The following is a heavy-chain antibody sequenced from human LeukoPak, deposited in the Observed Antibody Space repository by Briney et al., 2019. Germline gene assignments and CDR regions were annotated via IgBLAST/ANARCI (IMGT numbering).Heavy chain of an antibody. J-gene: IGHJ5*02. Sequence: ASVKVSCKASGGTFSSYAISWVRQAPGQGLEWMGRIIPILGIANYAQKFQGRVKITADESTSTAYMELSSLRSEDTAVYYCARVELGYYNWFDPWGQGTLVTVSS. CDR3: ARVELGYYNWFDP. V-gene: IGHV1-69*04. D-gene: IGHD3-10*01. CDR1: GGTFSSYA. CDR2: IIPILGIA.